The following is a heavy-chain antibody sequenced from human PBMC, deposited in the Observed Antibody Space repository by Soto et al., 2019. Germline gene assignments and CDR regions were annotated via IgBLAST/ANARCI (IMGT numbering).Heavy chain of an antibody. V-gene: IGHV4-59*08. CDR3: ARHYNSGRIYYFDS. J-gene: IGHJ4*02. CDR1: GASISNHY. Sequence: QVHLQESGPGLVQPSETLSLTCSVSGASISNHYWAWIRQPPGKGLEWIGYIYYTGSTAYDPALKSRVTISVGTSKTRFSLKLSSVTAADTAMYYCARHYNSGRIYYFDSWGQGTLVTVAS. CDR2: IYYTGST. D-gene: IGHD6-19*01.